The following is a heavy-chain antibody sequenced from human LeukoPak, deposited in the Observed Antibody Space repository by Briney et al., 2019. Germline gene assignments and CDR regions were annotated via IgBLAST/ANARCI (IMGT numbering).Heavy chain of an antibody. CDR1: GGSFSGYY. CDR2: INHSGST. V-gene: IGHV4-34*01. D-gene: IGHD6-13*01. CDR3: ARGSAAGMFFDY. Sequence: SETLSLTCAVYGGSFSGYYWSWIRQPPGKGLEWIGEINHSGSTNYNPSLKSRVTISVDTSKNQFSLKLSSVTAADTAVYYCARGSAAGMFFDYWGQGTLVTVSS. J-gene: IGHJ4*02.